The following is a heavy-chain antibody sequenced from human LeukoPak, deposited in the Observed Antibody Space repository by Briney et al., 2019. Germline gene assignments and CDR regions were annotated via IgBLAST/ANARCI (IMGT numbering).Heavy chain of an antibody. CDR1: GFTFSSYS. V-gene: IGHV3-21*01. CDR3: ARVGSSAYASYYYYDMDV. J-gene: IGHJ6*02. Sequence: GGSLRLSCAASGFTFSSYSMNWVRQAPGKGLEWVSSISSSSSYIYYADSVKGRFTISRDNAKNSLYLQMNSLRAEDTAVYYCARVGSSAYASYYYYDMDVWGQGTTVTASS. CDR2: ISSSSSYI. D-gene: IGHD5-12*01.